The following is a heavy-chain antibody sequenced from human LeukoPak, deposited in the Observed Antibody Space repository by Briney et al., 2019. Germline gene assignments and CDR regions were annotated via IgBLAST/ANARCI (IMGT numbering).Heavy chain of an antibody. Sequence: SETLSLTCTVSGGSISTYYWSWIRQPPGKGLEWIGYIYYIGSTNYNPSLKSRVTISVDTSKNQFSLRLSSVTAADTAVYYCARDQGVAAAGTALKAFDIWGQGTMVTVSS. CDR2: IYYIGST. D-gene: IGHD6-13*01. V-gene: IGHV4-59*01. J-gene: IGHJ3*02. CDR1: GGSISTYY. CDR3: ARDQGVAAAGTALKAFDI.